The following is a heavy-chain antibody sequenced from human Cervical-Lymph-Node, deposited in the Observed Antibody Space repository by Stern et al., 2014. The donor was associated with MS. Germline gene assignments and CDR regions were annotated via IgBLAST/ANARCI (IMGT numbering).Heavy chain of an antibody. CDR1: GYTFTSYW. V-gene: IGHV5-51*01. CDR3: ARQRYFDY. Sequence: VQLVQSGPEVKRPGESLKISCQASGYTFTSYWIGWVRQMPGKGREWIAIIFPGGSDIRYSPSFQGQVTISADKSSSTAYLQWNTLKASDTAIYYCARQRYFDYWGQGTLVTVSS. CDR2: IFPGGSDI. J-gene: IGHJ4*02.